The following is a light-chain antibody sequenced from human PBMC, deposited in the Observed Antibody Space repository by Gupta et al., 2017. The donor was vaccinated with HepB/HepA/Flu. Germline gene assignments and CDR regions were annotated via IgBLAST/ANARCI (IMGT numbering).Light chain of an antibody. V-gene: IGLV7-43*01. CDR1: TGAVTNSFC. CDR3: LLFYGGAWV. J-gene: IGLJ3*02. CDR2: TTN. Sequence: VLSLEPSLPVSPGGTVTLTCAFNTGAVTNSFCPSWFQQKPGQAPRPLIYTTNSKYSWTPARFSGSLLGGKAALTLSGVQPEDEDDYYCLLFYGGAWVFGGGTKLTVL.